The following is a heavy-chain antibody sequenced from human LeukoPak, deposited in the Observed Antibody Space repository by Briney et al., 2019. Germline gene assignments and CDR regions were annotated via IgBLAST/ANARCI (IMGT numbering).Heavy chain of an antibody. Sequence: GGSLRLSCAASGFSVINNYVTWVRQAPGKGLEWVSVIYTGDRADYSDSVKGRFTISRDNAKNTLYLQMNSLRAEDTAVYQCVKGSSDIWGQGTMVTVSS. CDR3: VKGSSDI. CDR1: GFSVINNY. D-gene: IGHD2-2*01. CDR2: IYTGDRA. V-gene: IGHV3-53*01. J-gene: IGHJ3*02.